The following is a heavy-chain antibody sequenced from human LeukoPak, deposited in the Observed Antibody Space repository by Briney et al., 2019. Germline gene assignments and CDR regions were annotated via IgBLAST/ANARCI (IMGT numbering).Heavy chain of an antibody. J-gene: IGHJ5*02. V-gene: IGHV1-2*02. CDR3: ASSIGYCSSTSCYNWFDP. CDR2: INPNSGGT. Sequence: ASVKVSCKASGYTFTSYDINWVRQATGQGLEWMGWINPNSGGTNYAQKFQGRVTMTRDTSISTAYMELSRLRSDDTAVYYCASSIGYCSSTSCYNWFDPWGQGTLVTVSS. D-gene: IGHD2-2*01. CDR1: GYTFTSYD.